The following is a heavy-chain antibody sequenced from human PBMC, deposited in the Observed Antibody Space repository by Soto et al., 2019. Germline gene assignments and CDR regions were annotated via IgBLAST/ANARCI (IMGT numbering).Heavy chain of an antibody. CDR3: ARRGSGSYYDY. CDR1: GFTFSSYA. J-gene: IGHJ4*02. CDR2: ISGSGGSM. D-gene: IGHD1-26*01. Sequence: EVELLESRGGLVQPGGSLRLSCAASGFTFSSYAMRWVRQAPGKGLEWVSAISGSGGSMYYADSVKGRFTISRDNSKNTLYLQMTSLRAEDTAVYYCARRGSGSYYDYWGQGTLVTVSS. V-gene: IGHV3-23*01.